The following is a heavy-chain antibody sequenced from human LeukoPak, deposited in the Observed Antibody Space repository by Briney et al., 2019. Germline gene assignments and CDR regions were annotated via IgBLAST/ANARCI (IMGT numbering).Heavy chain of an antibody. CDR1: GGSISSSNW. D-gene: IGHD2-2*01. J-gene: IGHJ6*02. CDR3: ARGGMGDIVVVPAAMDV. V-gene: IGHV4-4*02. Sequence: SETLSLTCAVSGGSISSSNWWSWVRQPPGKGLEWIGEIYHSGSTNYNPSLKSRVTISVDKSKNQFSLKLSSVTAADTAVYYCARGGMGDIVVVPAAMDVWGQGTTVTVSS. CDR2: IYHSGST.